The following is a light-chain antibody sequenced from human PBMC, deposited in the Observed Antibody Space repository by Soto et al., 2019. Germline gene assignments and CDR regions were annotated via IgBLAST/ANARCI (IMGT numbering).Light chain of an antibody. V-gene: IGKV1-5*01. Sequence: DIQSTQSPNTLPASVGYRFTISVGASQSISNWLAWYQQKPGTAPKLLIYHASTLESGVPSRFSGSGSGTEFTLTISSLQPDDFATYYCQHYNSYSEAFGQGTKVDIK. CDR2: HAS. J-gene: IGKJ1*01. CDR1: QSISNW. CDR3: QHYNSYSEA.